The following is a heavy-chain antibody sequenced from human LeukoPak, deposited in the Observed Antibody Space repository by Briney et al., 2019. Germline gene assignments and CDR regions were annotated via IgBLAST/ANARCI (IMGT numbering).Heavy chain of an antibody. CDR3: ARDTGYSNYFGWFDP. Sequence: GGSLRLSCAASGFTFSSYSMNWVRQAPGKGLEWGSYISSSSSTIYYADSVKGRFTISRDNAKNSLYLQMNSRRAEYTAVYYCARDTGYSNYFGWFDPWGQGTLVTVSS. J-gene: IGHJ5*02. CDR2: ISSSSSTI. V-gene: IGHV3-48*01. D-gene: IGHD4-11*01. CDR1: GFTFSSYS.